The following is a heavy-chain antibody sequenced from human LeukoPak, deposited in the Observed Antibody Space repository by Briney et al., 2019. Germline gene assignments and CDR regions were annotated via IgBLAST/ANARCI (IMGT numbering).Heavy chain of an antibody. J-gene: IGHJ4*02. V-gene: IGHV3-23*01. CDR3: ASTNYLYGDYAGPFDY. CDR1: DLTFRNYA. CDR2: ISGSGGST. Sequence: PGGSLGLPCEAPDLTFRNYAMSWAGQAQGKGLEWVSVISGSGGSTYYADSVKGRFTVSRDNSKNTLYLQMNSLRAEDTAVYYCASTNYLYGDYAGPFDYWGQGTLVTVSS. D-gene: IGHD4-17*01.